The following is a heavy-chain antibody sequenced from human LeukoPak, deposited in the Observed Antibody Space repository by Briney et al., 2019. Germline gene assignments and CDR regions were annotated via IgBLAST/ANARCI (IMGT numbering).Heavy chain of an antibody. Sequence: GGSLRLSCAASGFTFNNYSLHWVRQAPGKGLVWVSRINSDGSTTTYADSVKGRFTISRDNAENTLYLQMNSLRAEDTAVYYCAPTSRTGAYWRDFDYRGPRALVTVSS. V-gene: IGHV3-74*01. J-gene: IGHJ4*02. CDR3: APTSRTGAYWRDFDY. CDR2: INSDGSTT. CDR1: GFTFNNYS. D-gene: IGHD2-8*02.